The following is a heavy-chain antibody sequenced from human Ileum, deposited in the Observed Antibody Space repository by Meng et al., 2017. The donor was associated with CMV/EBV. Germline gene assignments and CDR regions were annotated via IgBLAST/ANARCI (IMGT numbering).Heavy chain of an antibody. V-gene: IGHV6-1*01. CDR3: VRLTGNSWLDY. D-gene: IGHD6-13*01. CDR1: GDSVSSTTVT. CDR2: TYYRSKWFN. Sequence: QLQLTQSGTGLVKTSQTLLLTCAISGDSVSSTTVTWNWIRQSPSRGLEWLGRTYYRSKWFNDYALSVRGRITINPDISKNQLSLQLNSVTPEDTAVYYCVRLTGNSWLDYWGRGTLVTVSS. J-gene: IGHJ4*02.